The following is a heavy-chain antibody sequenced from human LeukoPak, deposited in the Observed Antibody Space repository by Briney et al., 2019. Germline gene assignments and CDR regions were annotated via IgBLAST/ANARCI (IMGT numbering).Heavy chain of an antibody. Sequence: ASVKVSCKASGYTFTSYYRHGVRQAPGQGLEGMGIINPSGGSTSYAQKFRGGVTMTRDMSTSTVYMALSSLRSEDTAVYYCARDADLRDYYDSSGPLDYWGQGTLVTVSS. CDR2: INPSGGST. CDR1: GYTFTSYY. J-gene: IGHJ4*02. D-gene: IGHD3-22*01. CDR3: ARDADLRDYYDSSGPLDY. V-gene: IGHV1-46*01.